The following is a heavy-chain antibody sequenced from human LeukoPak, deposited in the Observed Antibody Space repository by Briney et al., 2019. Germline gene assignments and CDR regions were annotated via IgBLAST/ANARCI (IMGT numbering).Heavy chain of an antibody. V-gene: IGHV3-9*03. Sequence: PGRSLRLSCAASGFTFDDYAMHWVRQAPGKGLEWVSGISWNSGSIGYADSVKGRFTISRDNAKNSLYLQMNSLRAEDMALYYCAKGTGGYSSGGYFDYWGQGTLATVSS. CDR2: ISWNSGSI. CDR3: AKGTGGYSSGGYFDY. CDR1: GFTFDDYA. D-gene: IGHD6-19*01. J-gene: IGHJ4*02.